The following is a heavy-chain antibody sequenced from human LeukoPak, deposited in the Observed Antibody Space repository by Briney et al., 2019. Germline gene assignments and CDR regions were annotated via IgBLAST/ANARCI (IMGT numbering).Heavy chain of an antibody. CDR3: ARSQGGYYYDSSGVLEADY. CDR1: GGSISSSSYY. CDR2: IYYSGST. Sequence: PSETLSLTCTVSGGSISSSSYYWGWIRQPPGKGLEWIGSIYYSGSTYYNPSLKSRVTISVDTSKNQFSLKLSSVTAADTAVYYCARSQGGYYYDSSGVLEADYWGQGTLVTVSS. D-gene: IGHD3-22*01. J-gene: IGHJ4*02. V-gene: IGHV4-39*01.